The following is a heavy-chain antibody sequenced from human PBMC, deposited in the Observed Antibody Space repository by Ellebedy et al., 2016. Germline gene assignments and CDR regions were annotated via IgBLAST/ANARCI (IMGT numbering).Heavy chain of an antibody. Sequence: GGSLRLSCTASGFTFGDYAMSWFRQAPGKGLEWVGFIRSKAYGGTTEYAASVKGRFTISRDDSKSIAYLQMNSLKTEDTAVYYCSTELRWDLLPDDYWGQGTLVTVSS. CDR2: IRSKAYGGTT. CDR1: GFTFGDYA. CDR3: STELRWDLLPDDY. J-gene: IGHJ4*02. D-gene: IGHD1-26*01. V-gene: IGHV3-49*03.